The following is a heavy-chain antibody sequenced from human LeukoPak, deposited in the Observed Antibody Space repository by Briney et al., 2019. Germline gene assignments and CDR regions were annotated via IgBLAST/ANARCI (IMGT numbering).Heavy chain of an antibody. D-gene: IGHD6-13*01. CDR2: IYHSGST. V-gene: IGHV4-38-2*01. CDR3: ARHWYSSSWYLDY. J-gene: IGHJ4*02. Sequence: SETLSLTCAISGYSISSGYYWGWIRQPPGKGLELIGSIYHSGSTYYNPSLKSRVTISVDTSKNQFSLKLSSVTAADTAVYYCARHWYSSSWYLDYWGQGTLVTVSS. CDR1: GYSISSGYY.